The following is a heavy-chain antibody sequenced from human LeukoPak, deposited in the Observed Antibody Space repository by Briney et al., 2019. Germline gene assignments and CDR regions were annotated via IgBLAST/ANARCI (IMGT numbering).Heavy chain of an antibody. V-gene: IGHV1-2*02. CDR2: INPNSGGT. D-gene: IGHD3-10*01. Sequence: ASVKVSCKASGYTFTGYYMHWVRQAPGQGLEWMGWINPNSGGTNYAQKVQGRVTMTRDTSISTAYMELSRLRSDATAVYYCARETMVRGAHDYWGQGTLVTVSS. CDR1: GYTFTGYY. J-gene: IGHJ4*02. CDR3: ARETMVRGAHDY.